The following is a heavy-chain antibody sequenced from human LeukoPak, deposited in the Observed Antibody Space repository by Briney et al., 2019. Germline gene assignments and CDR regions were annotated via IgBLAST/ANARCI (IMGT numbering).Heavy chain of an antibody. V-gene: IGHV1-69*13. CDR1: GGTFSSYA. CDR2: IIPIFGTA. CDR3: AYYYGSGSPFAFDI. J-gene: IGHJ3*02. Sequence: ASVKVSCKASGGTFSSYAISWVRQAPGQGLEWMGGIIPIFGTANYAQKFQGRVTITADESTSTAYMELSSLRSEDTAVYYRAYYYGSGSPFAFDIWGQGTMVTVSS. D-gene: IGHD3-10*01.